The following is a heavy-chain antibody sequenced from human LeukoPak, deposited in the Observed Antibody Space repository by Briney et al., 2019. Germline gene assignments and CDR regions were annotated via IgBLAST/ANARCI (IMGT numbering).Heavy chain of an antibody. CDR1: GGTISNTSYY. D-gene: IGHD2-15*01. V-gene: IGHV4-39*01. CDR2: ASYSGST. Sequence: PSETLSLTCTVSGGTISNTSYYWGWIRQPPGNGLEWIGSASYSGSTYYNPSLESRVIISVDTSKNQFSLRLSSVTAADTAIYYCARVGYCSGGSCSPVDYWGQGTLVTVSS. J-gene: IGHJ4*02. CDR3: ARVGYCSGGSCSPVDY.